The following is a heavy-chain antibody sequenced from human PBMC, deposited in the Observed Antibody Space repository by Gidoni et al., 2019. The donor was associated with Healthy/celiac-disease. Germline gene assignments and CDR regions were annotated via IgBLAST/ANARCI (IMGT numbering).Heavy chain of an antibody. V-gene: IGHV3-33*01. CDR3: ARDQWGVTGNLDY. CDR1: ALACSSYG. CDR2: IWYDGSNK. J-gene: IGHJ4*02. D-gene: IGHD7-27*01. Sequence: QVTRVESGGGVVQTGRSPRHSGAEAALACSSYGRHWVRQAPGQGLELLAVIWYDGSNKYYADSVKGRFTISRDNSKNTLYLQMNSLRAEDTAVYYCARDQWGVTGNLDYWGQGTLVTVSS.